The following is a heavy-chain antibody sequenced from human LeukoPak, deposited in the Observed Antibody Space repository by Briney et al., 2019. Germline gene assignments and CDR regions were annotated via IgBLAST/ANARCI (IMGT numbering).Heavy chain of an antibody. CDR2: ISGRGGGNT. J-gene: IGHJ4*02. CDR1: GFTFTSFA. Sequence: GGSLRLSCAASGFTFTSFAMSWVRQAPAKGLEWVSAISGRGGGNTHYADSVKGRFAISRDISKNTLYLQMYSLRVEDTAVYYCAKEAGSSHKVENWGQGTLVTVSS. V-gene: IGHV3-23*01. D-gene: IGHD5-24*01. CDR3: AKEAGSSHKVEN.